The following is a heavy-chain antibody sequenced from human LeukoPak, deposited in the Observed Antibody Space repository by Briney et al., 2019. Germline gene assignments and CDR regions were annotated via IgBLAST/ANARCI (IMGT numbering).Heavy chain of an antibody. CDR1: GFTFRSYA. D-gene: IGHD6-19*01. CDR2: ISGSGGST. J-gene: IGHJ4*02. V-gene: IGHV3-23*01. CDR3: AILNGFIAVAGLPFDY. Sequence: GGSLRLSCAASGFTFRSYAMSWVRQAPGKGLEWVSAISGSGGSTYYADSVKGRFTISRDNSKNTLYLQMNSLRAEDTAVYYCAILNGFIAVAGLPFDYWGQGTLVTVSS.